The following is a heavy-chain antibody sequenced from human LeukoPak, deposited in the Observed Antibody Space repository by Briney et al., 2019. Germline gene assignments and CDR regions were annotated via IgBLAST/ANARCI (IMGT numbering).Heavy chain of an antibody. CDR1: GGSISSGGFY. D-gene: IGHD3-10*01. CDR2: IYDSGST. J-gene: IGHJ2*01. CDR3: TRGGRGSGSDYWYFDL. V-gene: IGHV4-31*03. Sequence: SETLSLTCTVSGGSISSGGFYCSWIRQLPGKGLEWIGYIYDSGSTYYNPSLKSRVTMSVDTSKNQFSLKLNSGTAADTAVYYCTRGGRGSGSDYWYFDLWGRGTLVTVSS.